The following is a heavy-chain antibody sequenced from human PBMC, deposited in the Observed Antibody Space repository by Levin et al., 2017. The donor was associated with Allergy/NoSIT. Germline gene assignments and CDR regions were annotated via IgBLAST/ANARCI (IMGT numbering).Heavy chain of an antibody. CDR1: GFTFSSYN. CDR2: TGTAGKYI. D-gene: IGHD3-10*01. CDR3: VRGSNTMIRADPLDY. J-gene: IGHJ4*02. V-gene: IGHV3-21*01. Sequence: GGSLRLSCTASGFTFSSYNMNWIRQALGKGLEWVSSTGTAGKYIYYADSVKGRFTISRDNAKNSLYLQMNSLRAEDTAVYYCVRGSNTMIRADPLDYWGQGTLVTVSS.